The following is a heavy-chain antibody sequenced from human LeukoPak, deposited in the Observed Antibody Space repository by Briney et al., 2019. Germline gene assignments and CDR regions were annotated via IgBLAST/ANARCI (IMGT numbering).Heavy chain of an antibody. CDR1: GDPITSSSYY. Sequence: SETLSLTCTVSGDPITSSSYYWGWIRQPPGKGLEWIGSIFYTGTTYYNPSLKSRVTISVDTSKNQFSLKLSSVTAADTAVYYCARTSSSWYSGCYYYYMDVWGKGTTVTVSS. CDR3: ARTSSSWYSGCYYYYMDV. D-gene: IGHD6-13*01. CDR2: IFYTGTT. V-gene: IGHV4-39*07. J-gene: IGHJ6*03.